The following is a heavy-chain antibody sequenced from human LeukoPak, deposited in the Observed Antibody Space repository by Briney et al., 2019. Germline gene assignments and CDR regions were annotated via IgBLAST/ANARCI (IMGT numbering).Heavy chain of an antibody. D-gene: IGHD2/OR15-2a*01. CDR2: VNVRGNT. CDR3: AREGGPFLPLDY. CDR1: GGSISSTNW. V-gene: IGHV4-4*02. Sequence: SGTLSLTCGVSGGSISSTNWWTWVRQPPGKGLEWIGEVNVRGNTNYNPSLESRVTISIDKSENHVSLKLTSVTAADTAVYYCAREGGPFLPLDYSGQGSLVTVSS. J-gene: IGHJ4*02.